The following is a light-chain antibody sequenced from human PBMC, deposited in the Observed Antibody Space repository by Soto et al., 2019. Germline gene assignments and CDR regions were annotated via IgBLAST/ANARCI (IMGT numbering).Light chain of an antibody. V-gene: IGKV1-5*03. CDR2: KAS. CDR3: QQYNSYS. Sequence: DIQLTQSPSSLSASVGDRVTITCRASQGISNYLAWYQQKPGKAPKLLIYKASTLKSGVPSRFSGSGSGTEFTLTISSLQPDDFATYYCQQYNSYSFGQGTKVDIK. CDR1: QGISNY. J-gene: IGKJ1*01.